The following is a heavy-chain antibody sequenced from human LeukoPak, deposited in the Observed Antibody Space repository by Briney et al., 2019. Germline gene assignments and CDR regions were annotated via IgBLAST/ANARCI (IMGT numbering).Heavy chain of an antibody. CDR1: GYTFSGSY. D-gene: IGHD2-2*01. Sequence: GASVKVSCKASGYTFSGSYLHWVRLAPGQGLEWMGWINPHTGGADFAQKFQGRVTMTRDTSISTAYMELNRLTSDDTAVYYCAREGYCNNTICDKPFDYWGQGTLVTVSS. CDR2: INPHTGGA. J-gene: IGHJ4*02. CDR3: AREGYCNNTICDKPFDY. V-gene: IGHV1-2*02.